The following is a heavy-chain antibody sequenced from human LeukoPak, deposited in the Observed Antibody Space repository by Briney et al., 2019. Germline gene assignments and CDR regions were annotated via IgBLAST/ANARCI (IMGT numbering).Heavy chain of an antibody. J-gene: IGHJ4*02. CDR1: GYTFTSYP. V-gene: IGHV7-4-1*02. CDR3: ARDDPDTSGWYVNSY. CDR2: INTNTGNP. D-gene: IGHD6-19*01. Sequence: ASVRVSCKASGYTFTSYPINWVRQAPGQGLEWMGWINTNTGNPTYAQGFTGRFVFSLDTSVNTAYLQISSLKAEDTAVYFCARDDPDTSGWYVNSYWGQGTLVTVSS.